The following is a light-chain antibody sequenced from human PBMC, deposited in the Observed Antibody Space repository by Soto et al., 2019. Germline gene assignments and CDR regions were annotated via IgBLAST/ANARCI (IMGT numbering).Light chain of an antibody. CDR1: QGISSY. V-gene: IGKV1-9*01. CDR2: AAS. CDR3: QQLNSYPRYT. Sequence: DIQLTQSPSFLSASVGDRVTITCRASQGISSYLAWYQQNPGKAPKLLIYAASTLQSGVPSRFSGSGSGTEFTLTISSLQPEDFATYYCQQLNSYPRYTFGQGTKLEIK. J-gene: IGKJ2*01.